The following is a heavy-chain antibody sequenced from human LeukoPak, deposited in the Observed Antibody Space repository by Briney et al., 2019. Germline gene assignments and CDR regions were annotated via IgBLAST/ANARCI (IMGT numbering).Heavy chain of an antibody. D-gene: IGHD1-14*01. J-gene: IGHJ6*02. Sequence: PGGSLRLSCAASGFTYSTYWMHWVRQAPGEGLVWVSRLDEDGSRTIYADPVKGRFTISRDNAKNTLYLQMNSLRAEDTALYYCARGPPRFYGTDVWGQGTTVTVSS. CDR1: GFTYSTYW. CDR3: ARGPPRFYGTDV. CDR2: LDEDGSRT. V-gene: IGHV3-74*01.